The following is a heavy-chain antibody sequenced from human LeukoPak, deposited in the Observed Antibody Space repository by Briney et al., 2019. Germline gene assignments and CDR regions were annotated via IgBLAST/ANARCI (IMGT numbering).Heavy chain of an antibody. CDR1: GFTFSSYW. CDR3: VRESSDYSVDY. V-gene: IGHV3-7*01. D-gene: IGHD4-11*01. CDR2: IKQDGSDK. Sequence: PGGSLRLSCAASGFTFSSYWMNWVRQAPGKGLEWVANIKQDGSDKYYVDSVKGRFTISRDNAKNSLYLQMNNLRAEDTAVYYCVRESSDYSVDYWGQGTLVTVSS. J-gene: IGHJ4*02.